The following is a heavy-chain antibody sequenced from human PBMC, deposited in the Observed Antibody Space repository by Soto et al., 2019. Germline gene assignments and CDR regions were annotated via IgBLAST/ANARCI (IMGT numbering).Heavy chain of an antibody. J-gene: IGHJ3*02. CDR3: ARGPEEYYDFWSGYSDVFDI. Sequence: VQLVESGGGVVQPGRSLRLSCAASGFTFSSYAMHWVRQAPGKGLGWVAVISYDGSNKYYSDSVKGRFTISRDNSKNTLYLQMNSLRAEDTAVYYCARGPEEYYDFWSGYSDVFDIWCHGTMVTVSS. CDR1: GFTFSSYA. D-gene: IGHD3-3*01. CDR2: ISYDGSNK. V-gene: IGHV3-30-3*01.